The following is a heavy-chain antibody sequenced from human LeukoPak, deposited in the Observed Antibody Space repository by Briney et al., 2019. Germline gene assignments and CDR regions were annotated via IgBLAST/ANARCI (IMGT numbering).Heavy chain of an antibody. D-gene: IGHD5-12*01. Sequence: GASVTVSCKASGYTFTGYYMHWGRQAPGQGVEWMGWINPNSGGTNYAQKFQGRVTMTRDTSISTAYMELRRLRSHDTAVYYCARELVDIVATSYFDIWGQGTMVTVSS. CDR2: INPNSGGT. CDR1: GYTFTGYY. V-gene: IGHV1-2*02. CDR3: ARELVDIVATSYFDI. J-gene: IGHJ3*02.